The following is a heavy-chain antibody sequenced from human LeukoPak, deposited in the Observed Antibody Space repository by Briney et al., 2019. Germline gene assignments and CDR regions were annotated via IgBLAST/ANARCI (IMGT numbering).Heavy chain of an antibody. CDR3: ARAPPGDRYGMDV. J-gene: IGHJ6*02. CDR1: GFTFSNYA. Sequence: PGRSLRLSCAATGFTFSNYAIHWGRQAPGKGLEWVAFISDDGSRQHYADSVKGRFTISRDNSKNTLNLQMNSLRAEDTAVYYCARAPPGDRYGMDVWGQGTTVTVSS. CDR2: ISDDGSRQ. D-gene: IGHD4-17*01. V-gene: IGHV3-30-3*01.